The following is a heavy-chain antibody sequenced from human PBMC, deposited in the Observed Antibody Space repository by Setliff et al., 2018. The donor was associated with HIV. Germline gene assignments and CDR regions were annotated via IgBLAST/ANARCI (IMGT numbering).Heavy chain of an antibody. CDR2: ISNDGDTN. J-gene: IGHJ3*02. CDR1: AFTFSTFA. CDR3: AKVRLMFLDDAFDI. Sequence: GGSLRLSCEVSAFTFSTFAMHWVRQAPGKGPGWVGVISNDGDTNYYADSVKGRFTISRDNSKNTLYLQMNSLGADDRAVYYCAKVRLMFLDDAFDIWGQGTMVTVSS. V-gene: IGHV3-30*08. D-gene: IGHD5-12*01.